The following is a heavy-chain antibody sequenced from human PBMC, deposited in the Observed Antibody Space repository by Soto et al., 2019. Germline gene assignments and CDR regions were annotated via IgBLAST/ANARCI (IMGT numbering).Heavy chain of an antibody. CDR3: ARGMSNYGMDV. CDR1: GGSFSGYY. CDR2: INHSGST. Sequence: SETLSLTCAVYGGSFSGYYWSWIRQPPGKGLEWIGEINHSGSTNYNPSLKSRVTISVDTSKNQFSLKLSSVTAADTAVYYCARGMSNYGMDVWGQGTTVTV. V-gene: IGHV4-34*01. J-gene: IGHJ6*02. D-gene: IGHD3-16*01.